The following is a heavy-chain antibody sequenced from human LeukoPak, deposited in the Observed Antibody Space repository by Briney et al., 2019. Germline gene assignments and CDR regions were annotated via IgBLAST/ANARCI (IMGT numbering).Heavy chain of an antibody. Sequence: GGSLRLSCTASGFTFRSYWMHWVRQIPGKGLMWVSRISDDGSSASYADSVKGRFTISRDNSKNTLYLQMNSLRAEDTAVYYCASDYCSSTSCNFDYWGQGTLVTVSS. V-gene: IGHV3-74*01. J-gene: IGHJ4*02. CDR3: ASDYCSSTSCNFDY. D-gene: IGHD2-2*01. CDR1: GFTFRSYW. CDR2: ISDDGSSA.